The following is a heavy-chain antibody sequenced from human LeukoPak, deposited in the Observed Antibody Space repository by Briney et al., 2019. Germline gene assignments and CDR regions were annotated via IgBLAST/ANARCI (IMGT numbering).Heavy chain of an antibody. J-gene: IGHJ4*02. CDR2: FNPDIGDT. CDR1: GYSFTGHY. CDR3: AREISGFDY. V-gene: IGHV1-2*02. Sequence: ASMKVSCTASGYSFTGHYMPRVRQAPGHGLEWMGWFNPDIGDTNFALKFQGRATMPRDTSTSTAYVELSSLTSDDTPVYYCAREISGFDYWGQGTLVTVSS. D-gene: IGHD1-26*01.